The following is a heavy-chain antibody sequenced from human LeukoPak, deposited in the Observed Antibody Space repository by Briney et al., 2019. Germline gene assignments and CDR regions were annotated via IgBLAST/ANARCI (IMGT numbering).Heavy chain of an antibody. D-gene: IGHD6-13*01. CDR1: GFTFNTHW. J-gene: IGHJ4*02. V-gene: IGHV3-7*01. Sequence: GGSLRLSCAASGFTFNTHWMSWARQAPGKGLEWVANIKTDGSEKYYSDSVEGRFTISRDNSKNTLYLQMNSLRAEDTAVYYCAKGLAGSSWPHDYWGQGTLVTVSS. CDR2: IKTDGSEK. CDR3: AKGLAGSSWPHDY.